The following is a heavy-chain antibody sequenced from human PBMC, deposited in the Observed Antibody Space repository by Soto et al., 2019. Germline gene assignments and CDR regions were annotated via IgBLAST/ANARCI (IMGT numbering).Heavy chain of an antibody. CDR1: RGSISSYY. Sequence: PSETLSLTCSVSRGSISSYYWSWVRQPPGKGPEWIGFIHRTGSTKYNPSLESRVAISVDTSQNQLSLRLSSVTAADTAVYYCARESAGSGKNNWFDPWGQGILVTVSS. J-gene: IGHJ5*02. D-gene: IGHD3-10*01. CDR2: IHRTGST. CDR3: ARESAGSGKNNWFDP. V-gene: IGHV4-59*01.